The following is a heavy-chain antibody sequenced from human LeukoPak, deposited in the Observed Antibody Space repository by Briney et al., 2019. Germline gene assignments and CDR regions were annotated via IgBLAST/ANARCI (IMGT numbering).Heavy chain of an antibody. Sequence: GGSLRLSCAASGFTFSSYAMSWVRQAPGKGLEWVLVISGSGGSTYYADSVKGRFTISRDKSKNTVYLQMNSLRAEDTAVYYCAKGIINYDSSGYYSAFGSWGQGTLVTVSS. CDR3: AKGIINYDSSGYYSAFGS. J-gene: IGHJ5*02. D-gene: IGHD3-22*01. V-gene: IGHV3-23*01. CDR1: GFTFSSYA. CDR2: ISGSGGST.